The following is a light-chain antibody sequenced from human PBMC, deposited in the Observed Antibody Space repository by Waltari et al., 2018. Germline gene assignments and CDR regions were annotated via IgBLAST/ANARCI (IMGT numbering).Light chain of an antibody. V-gene: IGKV4-1*01. Sequence: DIVMTQSPDSLAVSLGERATINCKSSQSVLYSSNNKNYLAWYQQKPGQPPKLLIYWASTRESGVPDRFSGSGSGTDFTLTISSLQAEDVAVYYCQQYYSIPITFG. J-gene: IGKJ5*01. CDR2: WAS. CDR1: QSVLYSSNNKNY. CDR3: QQYYSIPIT.